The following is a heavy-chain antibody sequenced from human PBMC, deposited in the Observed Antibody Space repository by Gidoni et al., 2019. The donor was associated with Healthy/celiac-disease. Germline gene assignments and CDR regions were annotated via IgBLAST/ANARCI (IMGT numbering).Heavy chain of an antibody. V-gene: IGHV4-30-2*01. J-gene: IGHJ5*02. CDR1: GGSIRSGGYS. CDR3: ARTSAAGTWWFDP. D-gene: IGHD6-13*01. Sequence: QLQLQESGSGLVKPSQTLSLTCAVSGGSIRSGGYSWSWIRQPPGKGLEWIGYIYHSGSTYYNPSLKSRVTISVDRSKNQFSLKLSSVTAADTAVYYCARTSAAGTWWFDPWGQGTLVTVSS. CDR2: IYHSGST.